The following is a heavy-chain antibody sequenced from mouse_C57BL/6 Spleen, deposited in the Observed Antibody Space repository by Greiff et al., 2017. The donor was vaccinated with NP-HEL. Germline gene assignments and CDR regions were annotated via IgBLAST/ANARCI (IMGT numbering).Heavy chain of an antibody. CDR2: IYPGSGST. CDR3: ELGPYWYFDV. CDR1: GYTFTSYW. V-gene: IGHV1-55*01. J-gene: IGHJ1*03. D-gene: IGHD4-1*01. Sequence: QVQLKESGAELVKPGASVKMSCKASGYTFTSYWITWVKQRPGQGLEWIGDIYPGSGSTNYNEKFKSKATLTVDTSSSTAYMQLSSLTSEDSAVYYCELGPYWYFDVWGTGTTVTVSS.